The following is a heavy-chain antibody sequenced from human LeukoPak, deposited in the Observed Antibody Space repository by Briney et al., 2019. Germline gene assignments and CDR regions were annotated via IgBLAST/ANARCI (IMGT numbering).Heavy chain of an antibody. J-gene: IGHJ4*02. Sequence: LSLTCTAHGGSFSGYYWSRFRQPPGKGLEWIGEINHSGSTNYNPSLKSRVTISVDTSKNQFSLKLSSVTAADTAVYYCARGRGYQLLYWGQGTLVIVSS. V-gene: IGHV4-34*01. CDR3: ARGRGYQLLY. CDR1: GGSFSGYY. CDR2: INHSGST. D-gene: IGHD2-2*01.